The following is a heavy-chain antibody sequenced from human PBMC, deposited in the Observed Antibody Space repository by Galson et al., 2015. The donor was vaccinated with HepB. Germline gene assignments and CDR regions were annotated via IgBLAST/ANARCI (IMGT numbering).Heavy chain of an antibody. V-gene: IGHV3-30*18. CDR2: ISYDGSNK. CDR3: AKELGYYDILTGYYYYHYYMDV. CDR1: GFTFSSYG. D-gene: IGHD3-9*01. J-gene: IGHJ6*03. Sequence: SLRLSCAASGFTFSSYGMHWVRQAPGKGLEWVAVISYDGSNKYYADSVKGRFTISRDNSKNTLYLQMNSLRAEDTAVYYCAKELGYYDILTGYYYYHYYMDVWGKGTTVTVSS.